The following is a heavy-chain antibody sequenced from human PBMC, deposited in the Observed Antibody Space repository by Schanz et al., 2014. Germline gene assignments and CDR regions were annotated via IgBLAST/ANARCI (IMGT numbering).Heavy chain of an antibody. CDR2: IHYDGTYK. V-gene: IGHV3-30*02. CDR1: GFTFSNYN. D-gene: IGHD5-18*01. CDR3: AKLDGYAYGSMGQEYFDY. Sequence: VQLVESGGGLVQPGGSLRLSCEASGFTFSNYNMNWVRQAPGKGLEWVAFIHYDGTYKYYADSVKGRFTISRDNSENTLYLQMISLRAEDTAVYYCAKLDGYAYGSMGQEYFDYWGQGTLVTVSS. J-gene: IGHJ4*02.